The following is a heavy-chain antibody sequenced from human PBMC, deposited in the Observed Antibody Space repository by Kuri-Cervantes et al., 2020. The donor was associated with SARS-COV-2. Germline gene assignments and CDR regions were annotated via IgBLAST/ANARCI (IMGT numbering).Heavy chain of an antibody. J-gene: IGHJ4*01. D-gene: IGHD3-3*01. CDR3: ARTLTRFLEWFLFDY. CDR1: GYSISSGYY. Sequence: SETLSLTCTVSGYSISSGYYWGWIRQPPGKGLEWIGSIYHSGSTYYNPSLKSRVTISVDTSKNQFSLKLSSVTAADTAVYYCARTLTRFLEWFLFDYWGQEPWSPSPQ. CDR2: IYHSGST. V-gene: IGHV4-38-2*02.